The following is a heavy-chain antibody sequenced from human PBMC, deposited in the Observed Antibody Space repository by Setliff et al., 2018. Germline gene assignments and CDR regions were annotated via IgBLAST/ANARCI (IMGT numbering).Heavy chain of an antibody. CDR2: INTNTGNP. J-gene: IGHJ4*02. V-gene: IGHV7-4-1*02. CDR1: GFTFTDYL. D-gene: IGHD6-6*01. Sequence: ASVKVSCKASGFTFTDYLMNWVRQAPGQGLEWMGWINTNTGNPTYAQGFTGRFVFSLDTSVSTAYLQINSLEAEDTAVYYCARGSGTYASSSRVFHYWGQGTLVTVSS. CDR3: ARGSGTYASSSRVFHY.